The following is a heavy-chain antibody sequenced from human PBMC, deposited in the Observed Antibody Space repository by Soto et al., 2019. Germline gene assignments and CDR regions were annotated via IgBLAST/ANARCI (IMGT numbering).Heavy chain of an antibody. CDR2: IKQDGSEK. CDR3: ARGWRGYCSSTSCYARGGY. D-gene: IGHD2-2*01. Sequence: GGSLRLSCAASGFTFSSYWMSWVRQAPGKGLEWVANIKQDGSEKYYVDSVKGRFTISRDNAKNSLYLQMNSLRAEDTAVYYCARGWRGYCSSTSCYARGGYWGQGTLVTVSS. J-gene: IGHJ4*02. V-gene: IGHV3-7*01. CDR1: GFTFSSYW.